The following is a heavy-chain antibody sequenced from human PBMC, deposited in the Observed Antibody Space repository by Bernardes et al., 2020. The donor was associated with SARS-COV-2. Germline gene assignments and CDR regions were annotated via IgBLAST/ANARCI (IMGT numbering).Heavy chain of an antibody. D-gene: IGHD2-15*01. Sequence: SETLSLTCTVSGGSLSGDSISRSSWLTWVRQPSGKGLEWIGEIDHSGRSSYNPSLKSRVTISIDKSKNQFSLRMSSVTAADTAVYFCARSDCSGGSCYFDYWGQGTLITVSS. CDR2: IDHSGRS. CDR1: GGSLSGDSISRSSW. V-gene: IGHV4-4*02. CDR3: ARSDCSGGSCYFDY. J-gene: IGHJ4*02.